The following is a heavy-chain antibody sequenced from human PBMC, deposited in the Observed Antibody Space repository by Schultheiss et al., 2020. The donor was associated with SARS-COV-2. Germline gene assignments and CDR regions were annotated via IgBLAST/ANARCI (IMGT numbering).Heavy chain of an antibody. J-gene: IGHJ4*02. CDR2: IKSKTDGGTT. Sequence: GESLKISCAASGFTFSNAWMSWVRQAPGKGLEWVGRIKSKTDGGTTDYAAPVKGRFTIAREDSRNTLYLQMNSLKTEDTAVYYCTTDEWLAHYWGQGTLVTVSS. CDR3: TTDEWLAHY. D-gene: IGHD6-19*01. V-gene: IGHV3-15*01. CDR1: GFTFSNAW.